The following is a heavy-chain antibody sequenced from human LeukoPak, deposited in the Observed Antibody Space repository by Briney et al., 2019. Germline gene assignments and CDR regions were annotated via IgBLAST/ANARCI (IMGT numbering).Heavy chain of an antibody. CDR3: AKYSWGAVAAPFDY. Sequence: PGGSLRLSCAASGFTFSTYAMSWVRQAPGKGLEWVSGISGSGGSTYYADSVKGRFTISRDNSKSTLYLQMNSLRAEDTAVYYCAKYSWGAVAAPFDYWGQGTLVTVSS. CDR2: ISGSGGST. V-gene: IGHV3-23*01. CDR1: GFTFSTYA. D-gene: IGHD6-19*01. J-gene: IGHJ4*02.